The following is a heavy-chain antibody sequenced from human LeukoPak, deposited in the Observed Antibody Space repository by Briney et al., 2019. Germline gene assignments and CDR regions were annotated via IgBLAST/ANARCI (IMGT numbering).Heavy chain of an antibody. CDR2: INNSGDST. D-gene: IGHD2-21*02. CDR1: GFTFSSYA. V-gene: IGHV3-23*01. Sequence: RSGGSLRLSCAASGFTFSSYAMSWVRQTPGKGLEWVSVINNSGDSTYDADSVKGRFTISRDNSKNTLYLQMNSRRAEDTAVYYCAKGKGAYCDRDCSGRIFDYWGQGILVTVSS. J-gene: IGHJ4*02. CDR3: AKGKGAYCDRDCSGRIFDY.